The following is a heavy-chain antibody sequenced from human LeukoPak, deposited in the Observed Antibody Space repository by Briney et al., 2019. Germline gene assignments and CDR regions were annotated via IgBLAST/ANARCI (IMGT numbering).Heavy chain of an antibody. Sequence: SETLSLTCTVSGYSISSGYYWGWIRQPPGKGLEWIGSIYHSGSTYYNPSLKSRVTISVDTSKNQFSLKLSSVTAADTAVYYCARVKVETAMVTKLYYYYYMDVWGKGTTVTISS. CDR2: IYHSGST. D-gene: IGHD5-18*01. CDR3: ARVKVETAMVTKLYYYYYMDV. CDR1: GYSISSGYY. J-gene: IGHJ6*03. V-gene: IGHV4-38-2*02.